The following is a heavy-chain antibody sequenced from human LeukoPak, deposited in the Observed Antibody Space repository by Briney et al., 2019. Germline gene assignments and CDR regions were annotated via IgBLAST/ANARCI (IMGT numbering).Heavy chain of an antibody. CDR3: ARSAARAFGY. CDR2: INHSGST. V-gene: IGHV4-34*01. D-gene: IGHD3-3*01. J-gene: IGHJ4*02. CDR1: GGSFSGYY. Sequence: SQTLSLTCAVYGGSFSGYYWSWIRQPPGKGLEWIGEINHSGSTNYNPALKSLVTISVDTPKNQFSLKLSSGTAADTAVYYCARSAARAFGYWGQGTLVTVSS.